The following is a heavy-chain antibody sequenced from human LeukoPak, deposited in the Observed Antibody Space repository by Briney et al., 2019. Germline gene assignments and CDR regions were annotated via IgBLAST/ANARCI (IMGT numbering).Heavy chain of an antibody. Sequence: GGSLRLSCAASGFTFDDYAMHWVRQAPGKGLEWVANIKQDGSEKYYVDSVKGRFTISRDNAKNSLYLQMNSLRAEDTAVYYCARASPNTVTTLQYFDYWGQGTLVTVSS. CDR1: GFTFDDYA. D-gene: IGHD4-17*01. V-gene: IGHV3-7*01. CDR3: ARASPNTVTTLQYFDY. J-gene: IGHJ4*02. CDR2: IKQDGSEK.